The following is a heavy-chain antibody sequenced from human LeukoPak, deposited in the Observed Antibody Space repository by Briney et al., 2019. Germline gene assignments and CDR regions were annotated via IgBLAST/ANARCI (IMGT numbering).Heavy chain of an antibody. CDR3: GRDLGLLRWSVDY. J-gene: IGHJ4*02. V-gene: IGHV3-64*01. D-gene: IGHD4-23*01. CDR1: GFTFSNYA. CDR2: IPSNGGNT. Sequence: GGSLRLSCAASGFTFSNYAMHWVRQAPGKGLEFVSAIPSNGGNTFYANSVKGRFTISRDNSKNTLYLQMHSLRAEDMAVYYCGRDLGLLRWSVDYWGQGTLVTVSS.